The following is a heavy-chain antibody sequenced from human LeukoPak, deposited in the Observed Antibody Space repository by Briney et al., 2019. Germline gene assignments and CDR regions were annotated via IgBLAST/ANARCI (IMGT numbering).Heavy chain of an antibody. J-gene: IGHJ4*02. CDR2: IYYSGST. CDR1: GGSISSSSYY. D-gene: IGHD3-22*01. V-gene: IGHV4-39*07. CDR3: ASVRGYYYDSSWGYFDY. Sequence: PSEALSLTCTVSGGSISSSSYYWGWIRQPPGKGLEWIGSIYYSGSTYYNPSLKSRVTISVDTSKNQFSLKLSSVTAADTAVYYCASVRGYYYDSSWGYFDYWGQGTLVTVSS.